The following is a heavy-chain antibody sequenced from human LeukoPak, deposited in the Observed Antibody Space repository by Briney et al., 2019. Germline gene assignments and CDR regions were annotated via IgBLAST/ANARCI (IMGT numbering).Heavy chain of an antibody. V-gene: IGHV3-23*01. CDR2: ISGSGDST. J-gene: IGHJ4*02. D-gene: IGHD6-13*01. CDR3: ARVVGIAAAGYIDY. CDR1: GFTFSSYG. Sequence: PGGSLRLSCAASGFTFSSYGMSWVRQAPGKGLEWVSAISGSGDSTYYADSLKGRFTISRDNAKNSLYLQMNSLRAEDTAVYYCARVVGIAAAGYIDYWGQGTLVTVSS.